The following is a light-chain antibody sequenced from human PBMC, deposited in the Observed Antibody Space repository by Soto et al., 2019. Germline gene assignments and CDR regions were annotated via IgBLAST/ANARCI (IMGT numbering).Light chain of an antibody. Sequence: DIQMTQSPSTLSASVGDRVTMTCRASQSISSWLAWYQQKPGKAPKLLIYDASSLESGVPSRFGGSGSGTEFTLTISSLQPDDFATYYCQHYNSYSEAFGQGTKVDI. CDR1: QSISSW. CDR3: QHYNSYSEA. V-gene: IGKV1-5*01. CDR2: DAS. J-gene: IGKJ1*01.